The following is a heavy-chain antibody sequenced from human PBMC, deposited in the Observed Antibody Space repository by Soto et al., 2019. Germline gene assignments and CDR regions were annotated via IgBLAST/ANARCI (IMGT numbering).Heavy chain of an antibody. Sequence: QVQLVQSGAEVKKPGSSVKVSCKTSGGTFRNDIITWVRQAPGQGLEWIGRIIPLLDTTNYAQSFQGRVTITADKSTGTADMDLNSLRSEDTAVYFCVRNSPIGSTFSGYDGIDYWGQGTLVTVSS. D-gene: IGHD5-12*01. CDR3: VRNSPIGSTFSGYDGIDY. CDR2: IIPLLDTT. V-gene: IGHV1-69*08. J-gene: IGHJ4*02. CDR1: GGTFRNDI.